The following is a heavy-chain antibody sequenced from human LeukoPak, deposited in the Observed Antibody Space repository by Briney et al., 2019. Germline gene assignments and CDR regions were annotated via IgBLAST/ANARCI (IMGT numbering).Heavy chain of an antibody. CDR2: ISGSGGNT. CDR3: ATSTVAKYDY. Sequence: GGSLRLSCAASGFTFSDYAMNWVRQAPGKGLEWVSTISGSGGNTYYAGSVKGRFTISRDNSKNTLYLQMNSLRAEDTAVYYCATSTVAKYDYWGQGTLVAVSS. J-gene: IGHJ4*02. D-gene: IGHD4-11*01. CDR1: GFTFSDYA. V-gene: IGHV3-23*01.